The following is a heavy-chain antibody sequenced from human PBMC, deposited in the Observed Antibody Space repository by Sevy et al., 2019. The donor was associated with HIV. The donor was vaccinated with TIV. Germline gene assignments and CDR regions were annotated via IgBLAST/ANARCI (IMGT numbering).Heavy chain of an antibody. CDR1: GFTFSSYG. CDR3: ARDSWSSSFDY. D-gene: IGHD6-13*01. Sequence: GGSLRLSCAASGFTFSSYGMHWVRQAPGKGLEWVAVIWYDGSNKYYADSVKGRFTISRDNSKNTLYLQMNSLRAEDTAVYYCARDSWSSSFDYWGQGTLVTVSS. CDR2: IWYDGSNK. J-gene: IGHJ4*02. V-gene: IGHV3-33*01.